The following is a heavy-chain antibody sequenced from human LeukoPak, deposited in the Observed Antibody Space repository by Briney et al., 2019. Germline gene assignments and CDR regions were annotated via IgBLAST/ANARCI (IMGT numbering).Heavy chain of an antibody. J-gene: IGHJ4*02. V-gene: IGHV3-21*01. D-gene: IGHD6-6*01. Sequence: GGSLRLSCAASGFTFSSYSMNWVRQAPGKGLEWVSSISSSSSYIYYADSVKGRFTISRDNAKNSLYLQMNSLRAEDTAVYYCARDRYSSSSGNDYRGQGTLVTVSS. CDR1: GFTFSSYS. CDR3: ARDRYSSSSGNDY. CDR2: ISSSSSYI.